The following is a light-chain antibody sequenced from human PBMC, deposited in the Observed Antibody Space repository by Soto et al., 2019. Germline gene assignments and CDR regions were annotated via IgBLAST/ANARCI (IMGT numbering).Light chain of an antibody. V-gene: IGKV1-12*01. J-gene: IGKJ4*01. CDR1: QDINKW. CDR2: TAS. Sequence: DIQMTQSPSSVSASVGDRVTITCRASQDINKWLAWYQQKPGLAPNLVIYTASRLHGGGPSRFSGSASGTDFTLTISSLQPEDVATDYCQQGKSFPLTFGGGTRWISN. CDR3: QQGKSFPLT.